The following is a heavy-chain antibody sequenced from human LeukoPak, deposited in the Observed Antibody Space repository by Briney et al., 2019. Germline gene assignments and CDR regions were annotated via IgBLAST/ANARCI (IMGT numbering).Heavy chain of an antibody. Sequence: TGRSLRLSCAASGFNFEDYAMHWVRQAPGKGLEWVSGITWNSGDIGYADSVKGRFTISRDNSKNSLYLQMNSLRPEDTALYYCAKLTVPSSPDLSYWGHGTQVTVSS. D-gene: IGHD4-17*01. CDR3: AKLTVPSSPDLSY. J-gene: IGHJ4*01. V-gene: IGHV3-9*01. CDR1: GFNFEDYA. CDR2: ITWNSGDI.